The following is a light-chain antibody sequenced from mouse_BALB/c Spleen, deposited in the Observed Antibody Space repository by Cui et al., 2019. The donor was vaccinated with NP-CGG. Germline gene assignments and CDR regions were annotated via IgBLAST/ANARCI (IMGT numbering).Light chain of an antibody. J-gene: IGLJ1*01. CDR3: ALWYSNHWL. CDR1: TGAVTTSNY. Sequence: QAVVTQESALTTSPGETVTLTCRSSTGAVTTSNYANWVQEKPDHLFTGLIGGTNNRVPGVPARLSGSLIGDKAALTITGAQTEDEAIYFCALWYSNHWLFGGGTKLTVL. CDR2: GTN. V-gene: IGLV1*01.